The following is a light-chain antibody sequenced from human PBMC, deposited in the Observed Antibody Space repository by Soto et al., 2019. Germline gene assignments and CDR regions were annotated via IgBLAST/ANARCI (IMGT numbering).Light chain of an antibody. CDR3: QLYYRSCT. Sequence: DIQLTQSPSTLSASVGDRVTITCRASQSVTDWLAWYQQKPGKAPKLLIYDASSLQSGVPSRFSGSGSGTEFSLTISSLQPDDFATYYCQLYYRSCTFGQGTKVEIK. CDR1: QSVTDW. CDR2: DAS. V-gene: IGKV1-5*01. J-gene: IGKJ2*02.